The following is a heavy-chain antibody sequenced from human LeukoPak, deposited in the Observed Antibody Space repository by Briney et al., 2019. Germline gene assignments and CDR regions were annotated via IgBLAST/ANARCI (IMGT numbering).Heavy chain of an antibody. CDR1: GYTFTDFY. CDR3: ARGVFGVASTVH. J-gene: IGHJ4*01. Sequence: ASVKVSCKTSGYTFTDFYVHWVRQAPGQGLEWMGWSNPKTGDTKYVEKFQDRVTMTRDTSTSTAYMEMTRLRRDDTAVYYCARGVFGVASTVHWGQGTLIIVSS. D-gene: IGHD3-3*01. V-gene: IGHV1-2*02. CDR2: SNPKTGDT.